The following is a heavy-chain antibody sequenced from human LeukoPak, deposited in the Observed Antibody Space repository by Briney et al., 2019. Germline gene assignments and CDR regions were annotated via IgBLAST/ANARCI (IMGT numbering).Heavy chain of an antibody. J-gene: IGHJ5*02. CDR2: IYDRGPA. CDR1: GYAIISGGFS. Sequence: SETLSLTCTVSGYAIISGGFSWNWIRQPPGKGLEWIGCIYDRGPAHYNPSLKSRFTISVDRPKNQFFLNVTSLTAADTAVYYCARSRQASGLFSSWGQGTLVVASS. CDR3: ARSRQASGLFSS. D-gene: IGHD3-10*01. V-gene: IGHV4-30-2*01.